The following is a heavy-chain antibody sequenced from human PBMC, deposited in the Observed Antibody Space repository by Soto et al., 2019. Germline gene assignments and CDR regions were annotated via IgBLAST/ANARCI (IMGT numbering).Heavy chain of an antibody. Sequence: PGGSLRLSCTASGFTFGDYAMSWFRQAPGKGLEWVGFIRSKAYGGTTEYAASVKGRFTISRDDSKSIAYLQMNSLKTEDTAVYYCTRDAPTVTTYYYYYYGMDVWGQGTTVTSP. CDR1: GFTFGDYA. V-gene: IGHV3-49*03. D-gene: IGHD4-17*01. CDR3: TRDAPTVTTYYYYYYGMDV. J-gene: IGHJ6*02. CDR2: IRSKAYGGTT.